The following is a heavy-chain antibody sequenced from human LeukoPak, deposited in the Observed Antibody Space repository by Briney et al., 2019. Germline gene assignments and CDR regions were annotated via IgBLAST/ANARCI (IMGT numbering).Heavy chain of an antibody. J-gene: IGHJ4*02. D-gene: IGHD4-17*01. V-gene: IGHV3-23*01. Sequence: GGSLRLSCAASGFTFSSYAMSWVRQAPGKGLEWVSAISGSGGSTYYADSVKGRFTISRDNSKNSLYLQMNSLRAEDTAVYYCAKALDYGDYLEFDYWGQGTLVTVSS. CDR2: ISGSGGST. CDR1: GFTFSSYA. CDR3: AKALDYGDYLEFDY.